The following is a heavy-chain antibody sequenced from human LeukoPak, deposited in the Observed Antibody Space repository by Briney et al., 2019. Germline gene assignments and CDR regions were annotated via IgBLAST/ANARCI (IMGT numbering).Heavy chain of an antibody. D-gene: IGHD2-21*01. CDR3: ARDEFLDAFDI. Sequence: SEPLSLTCTVSDGSISSYYWSWIRQPPGKGLEWIGYIYYSGSTNYNPSLKSRVTISVDTSKNQFSLKLSSVTAADTAVYYCARDEFLDAFDIWGQGTMVTVSS. J-gene: IGHJ3*02. CDR2: IYYSGST. V-gene: IGHV4-59*01. CDR1: DGSISSYY.